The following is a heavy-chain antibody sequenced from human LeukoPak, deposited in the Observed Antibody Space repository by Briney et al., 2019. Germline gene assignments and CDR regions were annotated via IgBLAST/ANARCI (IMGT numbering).Heavy chain of an antibody. J-gene: IGHJ6*02. CDR3: ARDSPYYYGMDV. CDR1: GGSISSYY. CDR2: IKQDGSEK. Sequence: ETLSLTCTVSGGSISSYYWSWVRQAPGKGLEWVANIKQDGSEKYYVDSVKGRFTISRDNAKNSLYLQMNSLRAEDTAVYYCARDSPYYYGMDVWGQGTTVTVSS. V-gene: IGHV3-7*03.